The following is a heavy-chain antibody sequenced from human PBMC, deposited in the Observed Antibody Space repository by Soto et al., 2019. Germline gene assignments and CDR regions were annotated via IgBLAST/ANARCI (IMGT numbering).Heavy chain of an antibody. J-gene: IGHJ4*02. V-gene: IGHV2-70*01. Sequence: SGPTLVNPTQTLTLTCTFSGFSLSTLGTCVTWIRQPPGKALEWLALINWDNNEYYTTSLKTRLTISRDTSKNQVVLTMTNVDPVNTGPYYCARIPHYGDPYYMDYWGQGTLVPVSS. D-gene: IGHD3-10*01. CDR1: GFSLSTLGTC. CDR2: INWDNNE. CDR3: ARIPHYGDPYYMDY.